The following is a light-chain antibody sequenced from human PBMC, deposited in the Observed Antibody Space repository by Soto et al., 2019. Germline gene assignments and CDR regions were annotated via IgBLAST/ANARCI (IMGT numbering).Light chain of an antibody. J-gene: IGLJ3*02. CDR1: SSDVGGYDY. CDR2: EVS. Sequence: QSALTQPPSASGSPGQSVTISCTGTSSDVGGYDYVSWYQQEPGKAPKVMIYEVSQRPSGVPDRYSGSNSGNTAFLTVSGLQSDDEAVYYCSSYAGSRNWVFGGGTKLTVL. V-gene: IGLV2-8*01. CDR3: SSYAGSRNWV.